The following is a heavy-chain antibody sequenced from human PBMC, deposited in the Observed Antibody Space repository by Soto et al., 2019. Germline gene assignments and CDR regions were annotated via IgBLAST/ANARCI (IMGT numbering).Heavy chain of an antibody. Sequence: QAGGSLRLSCAASGFTFSSYGMHWVRQAPGKGLEWVAVIWYDGSNKYYADSVKGRFTISRDNSKNTLYLQMNSLRAEDTAVYYCARKVSGWYYFDYWGQGTLVTVSS. D-gene: IGHD6-19*01. V-gene: IGHV3-33*01. CDR3: ARKVSGWYYFDY. CDR1: GFTFSSYG. CDR2: IWYDGSNK. J-gene: IGHJ4*02.